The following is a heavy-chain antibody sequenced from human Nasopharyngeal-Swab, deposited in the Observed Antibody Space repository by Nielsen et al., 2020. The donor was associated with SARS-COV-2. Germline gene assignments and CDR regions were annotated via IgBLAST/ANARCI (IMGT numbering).Heavy chain of an antibody. CDR2: IYSGGST. V-gene: IGHV3-53*01. J-gene: IGHJ6*02. Sequence: GESLKISCAASGFTVSSNYMSWVRPAPGKGLEWVSVIYSGGSTYYADSVKGRFTISRDNSKNTLYLQMNSLRAEDTAVYYCARDGQSYGMDVWGQGTTVTVSS. CDR1: GFTVSSNY. CDR3: ARDGQSYGMDV.